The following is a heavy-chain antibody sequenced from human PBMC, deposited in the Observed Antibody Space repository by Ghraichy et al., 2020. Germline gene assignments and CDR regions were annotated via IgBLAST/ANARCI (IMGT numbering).Heavy chain of an antibody. V-gene: IGHV3-23*01. J-gene: IGHJ6*03. D-gene: IGHD1-26*01. CDR1: GFTFNNYA. Sequence: GESLNISCAASGFTFNNYAMNWVRPAPGKGLEWVSLIDDSSGTTYYADYVKGRFTISRDNSKNALYLQINSLRAEDTAVYYCAKVGTWDGYYYYDMDIWGTENTVTVSS. CDR3: AKVGTWDGYYYYDMDI. CDR2: IDDSSGTT.